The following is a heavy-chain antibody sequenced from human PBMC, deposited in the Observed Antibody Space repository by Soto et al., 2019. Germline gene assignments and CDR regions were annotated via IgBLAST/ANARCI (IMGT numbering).Heavy chain of an antibody. Sequence: QVQLVQSGAEVKKPGSSVKVSCKASGGTFSSYTISWVRQAPGQGLEWMGRIIPILGIANYAQKFTGRVTITADRSTITAYMELSSLRSEDTAVDYCCSAADFDYWGQGTLVTVSS. D-gene: IGHD6-13*01. CDR3: CSAADFDY. CDR1: GGTFSSYT. CDR2: IIPILGIA. V-gene: IGHV1-69*02. J-gene: IGHJ4*02.